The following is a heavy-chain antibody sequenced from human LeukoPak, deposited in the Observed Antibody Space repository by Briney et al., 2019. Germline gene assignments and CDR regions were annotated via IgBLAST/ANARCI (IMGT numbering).Heavy chain of an antibody. CDR1: GFTFSSYN. CDR3: ARGEYDYGEF. Sequence: GGSLRLSCAASGFTFSSYNMHWVRQAPGTGLEWVALISDDGSNEYYADSVKGRFTISRDNSKNTLYLQVNNLRAEDTAVYYCARGEYDYGEFWGQGTLVTVSS. V-gene: IGHV3-30-3*01. D-gene: IGHD4-17*01. J-gene: IGHJ4*02. CDR2: ISDDGSNE.